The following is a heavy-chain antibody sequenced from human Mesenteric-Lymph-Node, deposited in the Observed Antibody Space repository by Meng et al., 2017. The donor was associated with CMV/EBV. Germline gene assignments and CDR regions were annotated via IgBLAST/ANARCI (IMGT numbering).Heavy chain of an antibody. V-gene: IGHV3-23*01. CDR2: ITASGGST. D-gene: IGHD3-3*01. CDR1: GFTFSNYA. Sequence: GESLKISCAASGFTFSNYAMSWVRQPPGKGLEWVSPITASGGSTYYADSVKGRFTISRDNSKNTLYLQMNSLRAEDTAVYYCARDPGIFGDYYGMDVWGQGTTVTVSS. J-gene: IGHJ6*02. CDR3: ARDPGIFGDYYGMDV.